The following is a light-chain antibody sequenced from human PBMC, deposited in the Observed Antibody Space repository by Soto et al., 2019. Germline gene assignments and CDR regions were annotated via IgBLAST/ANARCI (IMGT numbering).Light chain of an antibody. CDR1: NIGNKS. CDR2: DDS. J-gene: IGLJ1*01. Sequence: SYELPQPPSVSVAPGQTSRITCGGFNIGNKSVHWYQQKPGQAPVLVVYDDSDRPSGIPERFSGSNSGNTATLTISRVEAGDEADYYCQVWDRVSESYVFGTGTKATVL. V-gene: IGLV3-21*02. CDR3: QVWDRVSESYV.